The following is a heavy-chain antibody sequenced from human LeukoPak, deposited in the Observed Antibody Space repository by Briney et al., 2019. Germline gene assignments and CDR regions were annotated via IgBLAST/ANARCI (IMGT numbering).Heavy chain of an antibody. CDR3: ARVPAAGHFDY. D-gene: IGHD2-2*01. J-gene: IGHJ4*02. CDR1: GFTFDDYA. CDR2: ISYDGSIK. V-gene: IGHV3-30*04. Sequence: GGSLRLSCAASGFTFDDYAIHWVRQAPGKGLEWVAVISYDGSIKYYADSVRGRFTISRDNSRNTLYLQMNSLRGADTAVYFCARVPAAGHFDYWGQGTLVTVSS.